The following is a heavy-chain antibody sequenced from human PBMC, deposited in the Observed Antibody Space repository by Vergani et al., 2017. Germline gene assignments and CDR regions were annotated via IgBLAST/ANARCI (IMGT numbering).Heavy chain of an antibody. CDR3: ASIGYRCWGYYFDY. D-gene: IGHD5-12*01. J-gene: IGHJ4*02. CDR1: GDSISSINC. CDR2: ICHTEDT. Sequence: QVQLQESGPGLVKPPGTPSLTCAVPGDSISSINCWTWARQPPGKGLEWFGEICHTEDTKYSPSLKSRVTVSVDESRNLFSLRLNSVTAADTSVYYCASIGYRCWGYYFDYWGQGILVTVSS. V-gene: IGHV4-4*03.